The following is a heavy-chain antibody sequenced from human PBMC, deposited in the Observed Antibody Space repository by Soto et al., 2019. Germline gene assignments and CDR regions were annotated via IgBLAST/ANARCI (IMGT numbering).Heavy chain of an antibody. Sequence: SETLSLTCTVTGGAISGYYWTWIRQSAGGGLEWIGRIYSSGSTNYNPSLKSRVTTSLDTSMNHFSLRLSSVTAADTAVYYCARGQRFSDWFDPWGQGTLVT. J-gene: IGHJ5*02. CDR3: ARGQRFSDWFDP. D-gene: IGHD3-3*01. V-gene: IGHV4-4*07. CDR1: GGAISGYY. CDR2: IYSSGST.